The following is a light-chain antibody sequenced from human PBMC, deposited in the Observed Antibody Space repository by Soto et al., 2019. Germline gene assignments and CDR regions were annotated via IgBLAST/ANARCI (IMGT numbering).Light chain of an antibody. CDR1: SSDVGGYNS. V-gene: IGLV2-14*03. CDR3: SSYTHSSTLVI. J-gene: IGLJ2*01. Sequence: QSVLTQPASVSGSPGQSITISCAGTSSDVGGYNSVSWYQQHPGKAPKLMIFDVNNRPSGVSNRFSGSKSDNTASLTISGLQSEDEADYYCSSYTHSSTLVIFGGGTKVTVL. CDR2: DVN.